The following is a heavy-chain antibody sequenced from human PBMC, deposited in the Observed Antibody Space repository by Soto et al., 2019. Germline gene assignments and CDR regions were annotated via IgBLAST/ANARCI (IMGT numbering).Heavy chain of an antibody. V-gene: IGHV4-59*01. D-gene: IGHD2-21*01. CDR1: GTSISSYY. CDR2: IHYSGTT. Sequence: LSLTCTVSGTSISSYYWSWIRQPPGKGLEWIANIHYSGTTNYNPSLASRVTLSVDTSKNQFSLKMTSVTAADRAMYFCARYNSYSIDYWGRGTLVTVSS. J-gene: IGHJ4*02. CDR3: ARYNSYSIDY.